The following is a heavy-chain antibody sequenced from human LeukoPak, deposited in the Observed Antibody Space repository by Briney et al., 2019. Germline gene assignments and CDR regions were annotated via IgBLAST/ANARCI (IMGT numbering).Heavy chain of an antibody. J-gene: IGHJ6*02. V-gene: IGHV1-69*05. CDR3: AVGYCGGDCYSGYYYGIDV. D-gene: IGHD2-21*02. CDR1: GGTFSSYA. Sequence: SVKVSCKASGGTFSSYAINWVRQAPGQGLEWMGGIIPLFGSVNYAQKFQGRVTITTDESTDTAFMELSSLRSEDTAVYYCAVGYCGGDCYSGYYYGIDVWGQGTTVTVSS. CDR2: IIPLFGSV.